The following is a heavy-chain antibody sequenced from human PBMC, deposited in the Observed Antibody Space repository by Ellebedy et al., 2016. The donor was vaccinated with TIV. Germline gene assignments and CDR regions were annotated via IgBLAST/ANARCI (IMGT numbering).Heavy chain of an antibody. Sequence: PGGSLRLSCAASGFTFSTYAMNWVRQAPGRGLAWVADISYDGSKIFYADSVRGRFTISRYNSKNTVYLQMKSLRPEDTAVYYCAKERHPRHPRWMGTTYFDYWGQGSLVAVSS. CDR2: ISYDGSKI. D-gene: IGHD1-14*01. V-gene: IGHV3-30-3*01. J-gene: IGHJ4*02. CDR1: GFTFSTYA. CDR3: AKERHPRHPRWMGTTYFDY.